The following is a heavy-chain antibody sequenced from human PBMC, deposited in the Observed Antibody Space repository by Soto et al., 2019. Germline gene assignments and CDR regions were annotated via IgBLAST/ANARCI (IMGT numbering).Heavy chain of an antibody. Sequence: GGSLRLSCAASGFTFSSYAMSWVRQAPGKGLEWVSAISGSGGSTYYTDSVKGRFTISRDNSKNTLYLQMNSLRAEDTAVYYCAKGSAKYSSSSDYYYYGMDVWGQGTTVTVSS. CDR1: GFTFSSYA. CDR2: ISGSGGST. V-gene: IGHV3-23*01. J-gene: IGHJ6*02. D-gene: IGHD6-6*01. CDR3: AKGSAKYSSSSDYYYYGMDV.